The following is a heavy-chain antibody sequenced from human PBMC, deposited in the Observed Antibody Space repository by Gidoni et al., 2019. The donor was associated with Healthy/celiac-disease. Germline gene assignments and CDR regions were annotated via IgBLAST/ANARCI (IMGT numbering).Heavy chain of an antibody. CDR1: GFTFSSYS. CDR3: ARDQKTTVTAESRYYYYYYYMDV. V-gene: IGHV3-21*01. Sequence: EVQLVESGGGLVKPGGSLRLSCAASGFTFSSYSMNWVRQAPGKGLEWVSSISSSSSYIYYADSVKGRFTISRDNAKNSLYLQMNSLRAEDTAVYYCARDQKTTVTAESRYYYYYYYMDVWGKGTTVTVSS. D-gene: IGHD4-4*01. J-gene: IGHJ6*03. CDR2: ISSSSSYI.